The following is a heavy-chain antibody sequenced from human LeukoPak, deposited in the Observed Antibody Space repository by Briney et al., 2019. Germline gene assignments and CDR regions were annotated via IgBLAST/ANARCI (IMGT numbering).Heavy chain of an antibody. CDR1: GGSIRSYY. D-gene: IGHD4-17*01. V-gene: IGHV4-59*01. J-gene: IGHJ4*02. CDR3: ARTGSTVTMLYPFDH. Sequence: SETLSLTCTVSGGSIRSYYWSWIRQPPGKGLEWIGYIYYSGTTNYNPSLKSRVSISVDTSKNQFSLKLSSVTAADTAVYYCARTGSTVTMLYPFDHWGQGTLVTVSS. CDR2: IYYSGTT.